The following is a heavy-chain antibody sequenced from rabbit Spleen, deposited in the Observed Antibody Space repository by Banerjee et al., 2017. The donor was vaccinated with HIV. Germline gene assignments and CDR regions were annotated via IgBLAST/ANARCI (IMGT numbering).Heavy chain of an antibody. Sequence: QEQLVESGGGLVQPEGSLTLTCTASGFSFSGNYYICWVRQAPGKGLEWIGCLLTINWRAYYATWAKGRFTISKTSSTTVTLQMTSLTAADTATYFCARGGYGGHIYAMGLWGQGTLVTVS. J-gene: IGHJ6*01. D-gene: IGHD4-2*01. CDR2: LLTINWRA. CDR1: GFSFSGNYY. CDR3: ARGGYGGHIYAMGL. V-gene: IGHV1S45*01.